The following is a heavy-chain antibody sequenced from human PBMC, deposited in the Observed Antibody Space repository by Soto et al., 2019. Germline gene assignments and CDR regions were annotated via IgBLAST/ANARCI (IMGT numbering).Heavy chain of an antibody. V-gene: IGHV3-23*01. J-gene: IGHJ4*02. D-gene: IGHD6-19*01. CDR1: GFTFSTYA. CDR2: ISSSGSGT. CDR3: ATRRPLAEYYFDY. Sequence: EVQLLESGGGLVQPGGSLRLSCAASGFTFSTYAMSWVRQAPGKGREWVSSISSSGSGTYYADSVKGRFTISRDNSKNTLFLQMNGLRAEDTAVYYCATRRPLAEYYFDYWGQGTLVTVSS.